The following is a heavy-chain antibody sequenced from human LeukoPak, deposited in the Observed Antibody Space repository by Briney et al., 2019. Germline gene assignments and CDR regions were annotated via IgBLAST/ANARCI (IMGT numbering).Heavy chain of an antibody. D-gene: IGHD3-22*01. CDR2: ISYDGSNK. CDR1: GFTFSTYT. CDR3: ARRQGSYFDTSGYYYG. Sequence: PGGSLRLSCVASGFTFSTYTMNWVRQAPGKGLEWVAVISYDGSNKYYADSVKGRFTISRDNAKNSLYLQMNSLRAEDTAVYYCARRQGSYFDTSGYYYGWGQGTLVTVSS. J-gene: IGHJ4*02. V-gene: IGHV3-30-3*01.